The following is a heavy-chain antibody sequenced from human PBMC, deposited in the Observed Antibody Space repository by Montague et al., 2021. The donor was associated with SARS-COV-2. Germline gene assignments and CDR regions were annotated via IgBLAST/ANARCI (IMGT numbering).Heavy chain of an antibody. V-gene: IGHV2-5*01. CDR2: IXWNDDK. Sequence: VKFTQTLTLTCTFSGVSLTTRGVGVGWIRQPPGKALEWLALIXWNDDKRYSPSLKSRLTITKDTSKNQVVLTMTNMDPVDTATYYCAHRPGIAVAGGAFDIWGQGTMVTVSS. CDR1: GVSLTTRGVG. CDR3: AHRPGIAVAGGAFDI. D-gene: IGHD6-19*01. J-gene: IGHJ3*02.